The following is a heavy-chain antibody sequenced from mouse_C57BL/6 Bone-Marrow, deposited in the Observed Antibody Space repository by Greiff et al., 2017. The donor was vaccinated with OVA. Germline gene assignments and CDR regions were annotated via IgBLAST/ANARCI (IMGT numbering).Heavy chain of an antibody. CDR1: GFSLTSYA. V-gene: IGHV2-9-1*01. CDR2: IWPGGGT. CDR3: ARWGDSSYYAMDY. Sequence: VQLQESGPGLVAPSQSLSISCTVSGFSLTSYAISWVRQPPGKGLAWLGVIWPGGGTNYNSAPKSRLSISKDNSKSQVFLKMNSLQTDDTARYYCARWGDSSYYAMDYWGQGTSVTVSS. J-gene: IGHJ4*01.